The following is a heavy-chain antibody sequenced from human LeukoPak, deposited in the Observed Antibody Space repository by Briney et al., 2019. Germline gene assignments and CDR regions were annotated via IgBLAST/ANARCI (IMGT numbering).Heavy chain of an antibody. J-gene: IGHJ4*02. CDR2: IRNKANSYTT. CDR1: GFTFSDHY. D-gene: IGHD6-19*01. Sequence: PGGSLRLSCAAPGFTFSDHYMDWVRQAPGKGLEWVGRIRNKANSYTTEYAASVKGRFTISRDDSKNSLYLQINSLKIEDTAVYYCARVGSSGWEGYWGQGTLVTVSS. CDR3: ARVGSSGWEGY. V-gene: IGHV3-72*01.